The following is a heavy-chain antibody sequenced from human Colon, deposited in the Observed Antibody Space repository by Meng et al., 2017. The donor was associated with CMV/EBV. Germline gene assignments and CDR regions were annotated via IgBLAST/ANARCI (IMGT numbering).Heavy chain of an antibody. J-gene: IGHJ4*02. Sequence: SETLSLTCSVSGGSVSNYFWSRIRQPPGKGLEWMGYVYYSGAATYTPALRSRLSRSVDMSKNQVYLTLRSVNAADTAMYFCARGIGHASNNTHDYWGQGTLVTVSS. V-gene: IGHV4-59*02. CDR3: ARGIGHASNNTHDY. D-gene: IGHD1/OR15-1a*01. CDR1: GGSVSNYF. CDR2: VYYSGAA.